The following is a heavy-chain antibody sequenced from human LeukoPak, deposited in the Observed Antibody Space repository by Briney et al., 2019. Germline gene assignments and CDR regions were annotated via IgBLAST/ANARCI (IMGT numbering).Heavy chain of an antibody. Sequence: PGGSLRLSCAASGFTFSTYAMSWVRQAPGKRLEWVSAISGSGGDTYYADSVMGRFTISRDNSRSTLYLQMNSLRAEDTAVYYCARDLHAKYSSGGFDIWGQGTMVTVSS. V-gene: IGHV3-23*01. CDR2: ISGSGGDT. CDR1: GFTFSTYA. CDR3: ARDLHAKYSSGGFDI. J-gene: IGHJ3*02. D-gene: IGHD6-19*01.